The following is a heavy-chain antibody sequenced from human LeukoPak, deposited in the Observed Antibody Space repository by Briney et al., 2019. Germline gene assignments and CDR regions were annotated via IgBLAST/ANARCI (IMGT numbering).Heavy chain of an antibody. V-gene: IGHV1-8*01. CDR1: GCDFSSFD. CDR2: VNPSSGNS. CDR3: ARGTPYCSSASCYNY. D-gene: IGHD2-2*02. Sequence: ASVKVSCKASGCDFSSFDVNWVRQAPGQGLEWMGWVNPSSGNSGYAQKFKGRVTMTRDTSISTAYMELINLQSDDTAVYYCARGTPYCSSASCYNYRGQGSLVTVSS. J-gene: IGHJ4*02.